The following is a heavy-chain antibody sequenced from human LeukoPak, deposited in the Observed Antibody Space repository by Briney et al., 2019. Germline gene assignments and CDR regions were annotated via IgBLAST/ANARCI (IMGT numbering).Heavy chain of an antibody. CDR2: ISSSGSTI. Sequence: AGGSLRLSCAASGFTFSSYEMNWVRQAPGKGLEWVSYISSSGSTIYYADSVKGRFTISRDNAKNSLYLQMNSLRAEDTAVYYCARAYDSSGYYLDWFDPWGQGTLVTVSS. CDR1: GFTFSSYE. J-gene: IGHJ5*02. CDR3: ARAYDSSGYYLDWFDP. V-gene: IGHV3-48*03. D-gene: IGHD3-22*01.